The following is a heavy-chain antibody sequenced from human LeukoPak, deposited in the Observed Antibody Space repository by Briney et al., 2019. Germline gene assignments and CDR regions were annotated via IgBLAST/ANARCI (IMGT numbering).Heavy chain of an antibody. CDR3: ATLGSYYLAFDI. CDR2: FDPEDGET. CDR1: GYTLTELS. D-gene: IGHD1-26*01. Sequence: GASVKVSCKVSGYTLTELSMDWVRQAPGKGLEWMGGFDPEDGETIYAQKFQGRVTMTEDTSTDTAYMELSSLRSEDTAVYYCATLGSYYLAFDIWGQGTMVTVSS. J-gene: IGHJ3*02. V-gene: IGHV1-24*01.